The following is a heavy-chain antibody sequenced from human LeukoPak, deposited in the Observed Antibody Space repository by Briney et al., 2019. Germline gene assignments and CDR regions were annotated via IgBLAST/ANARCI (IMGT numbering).Heavy chain of an antibody. V-gene: IGHV3-33*06. J-gene: IGHJ6*02. CDR2: IYYDGSKT. Sequence: PGGSLRLSCAASGFTFGSYGMHWVRQAPGKGLEWVADIYYDGSKTYYADSVKGRFTTSKDNSKNTVYLQMSSLRVDDTAVYYCAKAASSSWPSYYYGMDVWGQGTTVTVSS. CDR1: GFTFGSYG. D-gene: IGHD6-13*01. CDR3: AKAASSSWPSYYYGMDV.